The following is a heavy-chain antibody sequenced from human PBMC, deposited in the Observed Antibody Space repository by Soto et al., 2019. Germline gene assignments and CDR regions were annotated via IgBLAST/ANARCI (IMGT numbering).Heavy chain of an antibody. V-gene: IGHV4-61*01. CDR1: GDSVSSGSYY. CDR3: ARDPIYGMDV. Sequence: SETLSLTCAVSGDSVSSGSYYWSWIRQPPGKGLEWIGYIYYSGSTNYNPSLKSRVTISVDTSKNQFSLKLSSVTAADTAVYYCARDPIYGMDVWGQGTTVTVSS. CDR2: IYYSGST. J-gene: IGHJ6*02. D-gene: IGHD2-2*02.